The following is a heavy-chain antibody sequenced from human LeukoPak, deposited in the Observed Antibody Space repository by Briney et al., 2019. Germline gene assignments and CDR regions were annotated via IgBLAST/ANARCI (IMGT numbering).Heavy chain of an antibody. Sequence: GGSLRLSCAVSGFTFTDYWMNWVRQAPGKGPKWVASIRQDGSEKTYVDSVKGRFTISRDNTKNSLSLQPNGLRAEDTAVYYCARDGTAAGLYFDLWGQGTLVTVSS. V-gene: IGHV3-7*01. D-gene: IGHD6-13*01. CDR1: GFTFTDYW. CDR2: IRQDGSEK. J-gene: IGHJ4*01. CDR3: ARDGTAAGLYFDL.